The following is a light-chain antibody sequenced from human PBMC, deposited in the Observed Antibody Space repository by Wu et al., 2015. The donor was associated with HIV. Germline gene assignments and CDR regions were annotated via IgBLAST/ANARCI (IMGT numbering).Light chain of an antibody. CDR2: VRS. J-gene: IGKJ1*01. CDR1: HECQQQV. V-gene: IGKV3-20*01. CDR3: QQYGSSLTWT. Sequence: RASHECQQQVLSLVPRRNLGHGSHGSSSLVRSSRASGIPDRFSGSGSGTDFTLTISRLEPEDSAVYYCQQYGSSLTWTFGQGTKVEI.